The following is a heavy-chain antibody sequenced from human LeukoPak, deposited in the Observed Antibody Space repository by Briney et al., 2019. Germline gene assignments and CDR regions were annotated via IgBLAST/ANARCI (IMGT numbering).Heavy chain of an antibody. Sequence: GGSLRLSCEVSGFTFTDYWMNWVRQAPGQGPEWVASIRQDGSEKTYVDSVKGRFTISRDNTKNSLSLQLNGLRAEDTAVYYCARDGTAAGLYFDLWGQGTLVTVSS. CDR1: GFTFTDYW. CDR3: ARDGTAAGLYFDL. V-gene: IGHV3-7*01. D-gene: IGHD6-13*01. J-gene: IGHJ4*01. CDR2: IRQDGSEK.